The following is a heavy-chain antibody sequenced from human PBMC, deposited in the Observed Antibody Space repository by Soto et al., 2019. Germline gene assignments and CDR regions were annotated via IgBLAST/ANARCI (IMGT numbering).Heavy chain of an antibody. CDR1: GYTFTSYG. J-gene: IGHJ6*02. Sequence: QVQLVQSGAEVKKPGASVKVSCTASGYTFTSYGISWVRQAPGQGLEWMGWISAYNGNTNYARKLQGRVTMTTDTSTSTAYMELRSLRSDDTAVYYCARGGTIAARLGYYYYGMDVWGQGTTVTVSS. D-gene: IGHD6-6*01. V-gene: IGHV1-18*01. CDR3: ARGGTIAARLGYYYYGMDV. CDR2: ISAYNGNT.